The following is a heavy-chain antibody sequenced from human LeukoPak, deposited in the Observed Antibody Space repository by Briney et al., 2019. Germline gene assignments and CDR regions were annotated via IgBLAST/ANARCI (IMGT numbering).Heavy chain of an antibody. D-gene: IGHD6-13*01. Sequence: GGSLRLSCAASGFTFSSYSMNWVRQAPGKGLEWVSSISSSSSYIYYADSVKGRFTISRDNAKNSLYLQMNSLRAEDTAVYYCARYAEISSSWYPNWFDPWGQGTLVTVSS. CDR3: ARYAEISSSWYPNWFDP. J-gene: IGHJ5*02. CDR1: GFTFSSYS. CDR2: ISSSSSYI. V-gene: IGHV3-21*01.